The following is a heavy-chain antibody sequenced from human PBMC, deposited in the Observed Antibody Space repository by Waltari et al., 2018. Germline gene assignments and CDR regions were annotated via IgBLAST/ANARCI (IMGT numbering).Heavy chain of an antibody. CDR3: AKLSPD. Sequence: QVRLVQSGPEVRKPGASVRVSCKTSGYPFIDYYINWVRQAPGQGLEWMGWINPREGETNCAQKFQDRRTMTRETSTSTFYMQLTGLKSDDTAVYYCAKLSPDWGQGTLVIVSS. J-gene: IGHJ4*02. D-gene: IGHD3-16*02. CDR1: GYPFIDYY. V-gene: IGHV1-2*02. CDR2: INPREGET.